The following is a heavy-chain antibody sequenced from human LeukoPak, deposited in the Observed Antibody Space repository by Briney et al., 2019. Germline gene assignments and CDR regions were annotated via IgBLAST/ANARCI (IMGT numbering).Heavy chain of an antibody. V-gene: IGHV1-2*02. Sequence: GSVRVSCTASGYTFTGYYMHWVRQAPGQGLEWMGWINPNSGGTNYAQKFQGRVTITRDTSISTAYMELSRLRSDDTAVYYCARGWRYYDSSGYYLLLGYWGQGTLVTVSS. J-gene: IGHJ4*02. CDR3: ARGWRYYDSSGYYLLLGY. CDR1: GYTFTGYY. CDR2: INPNSGGT. D-gene: IGHD3-22*01.